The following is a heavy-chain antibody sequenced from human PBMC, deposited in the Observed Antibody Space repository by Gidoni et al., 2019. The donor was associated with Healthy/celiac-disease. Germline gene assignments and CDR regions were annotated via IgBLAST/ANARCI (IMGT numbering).Heavy chain of an antibody. CDR2: IYYSGST. CDR3: ARIEMATMNVFPGGFDL. V-gene: IGHV4-59*01. D-gene: IGHD5-12*01. J-gene: IGHJ2*01. Sequence: QVQLQESGPGLVKPSETLSLTCTVSGGSISSYYWSWIRQPPGKGLEWIGYIYYSGSTNYNPSLKSRVTISVDTSKNQFSLKLSSVTAADTAVYYCARIEMATMNVFPGGFDLWGRGTLVTVSS. CDR1: GGSISSYY.